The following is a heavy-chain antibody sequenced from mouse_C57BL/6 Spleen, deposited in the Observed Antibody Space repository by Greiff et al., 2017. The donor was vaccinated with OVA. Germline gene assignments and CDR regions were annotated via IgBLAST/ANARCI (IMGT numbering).Heavy chain of an antibody. Sequence: EVQLVESGEGLVKPGGSLKLSCAASGFTFSSYAMSWVRQTPEKRLEWVAYISSGGDYTYYADTVKGRFTISRDNARNTLYLQMSSLKSEDTAMYYCTTSSTPYYAMDYWGQGTSVTVSS. CDR3: TTSSTPYYAMDY. J-gene: IGHJ4*01. V-gene: IGHV5-9-1*02. CDR1: GFTFSSYA. CDR2: ISSGGDYT.